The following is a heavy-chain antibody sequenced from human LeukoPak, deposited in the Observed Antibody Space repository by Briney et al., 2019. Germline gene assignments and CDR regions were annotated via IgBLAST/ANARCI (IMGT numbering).Heavy chain of an antibody. CDR3: ARDVGYCSSTSCYYFDY. CDR1: GYTLTELS. Sequence: ASVKVSCKVSGYTLTELSMHWVRQAPGKGLEWMGWINPNSGGTNYAQKFQGRVTMTRDTSISTAYMELSRLRSDDTAVYYCARDVGYCSSTSCYYFDYWGQGTLVTVSS. V-gene: IGHV1-2*02. J-gene: IGHJ4*02. CDR2: INPNSGGT. D-gene: IGHD2-2*03.